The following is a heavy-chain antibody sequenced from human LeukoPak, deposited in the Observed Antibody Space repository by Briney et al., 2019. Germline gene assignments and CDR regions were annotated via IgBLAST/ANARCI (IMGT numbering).Heavy chain of an antibody. CDR3: AKDTARIYGDNWFDP. D-gene: IGHD4-17*01. CDR1: GFTFSSYA. Sequence: QSGGSLRLSCAASGFTFSSYAMSWVRQAPGKGLEWVSAISTSGDSTYSADSVRGRFTISRDNAKNSLYLQMNSLRAEDTALYYCAKDTARIYGDNWFDPWGQGTLVTVSS. CDR2: ISTSGDST. J-gene: IGHJ5*02. V-gene: IGHV3-23*01.